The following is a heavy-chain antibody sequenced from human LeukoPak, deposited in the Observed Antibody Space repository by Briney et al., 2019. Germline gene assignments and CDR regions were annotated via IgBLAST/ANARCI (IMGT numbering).Heavy chain of an antibody. D-gene: IGHD3-22*01. CDR3: AKTLVRSNRHDSSVPDY. V-gene: IGHV3-23*01. CDR2: ISGSGGST. J-gene: IGHJ4*02. CDR1: GFTFSSYA. Sequence: PGGSLRLSCAASGFTFSSYAMSWVRQAPGKGLEWVSAISGSGGSTYYADSVKGRFTVSRDNSKNTLYLQMNSLRAEDTAVYYCAKTLVRSNRHDSSVPDYWGQGTLVTVSS.